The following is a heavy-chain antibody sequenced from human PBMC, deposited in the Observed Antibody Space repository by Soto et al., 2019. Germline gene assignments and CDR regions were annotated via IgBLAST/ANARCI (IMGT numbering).Heavy chain of an antibody. CDR1: GFTVSSNY. V-gene: IGHV3-53*01. D-gene: IGHD3-10*01. CDR3: ARHITMDPLFVY. Sequence: EVHLVESGGGLIQPGGSLRLSCAASGFTVSSNYMSWVRQAPGKGLEWVSVIYSGGSTYYADSVKGRFTISRDNSKNTLYLQMNSLRAEDTAVYYCARHITMDPLFVYWGQGTLVTVSS. J-gene: IGHJ4*02. CDR2: IYSGGST.